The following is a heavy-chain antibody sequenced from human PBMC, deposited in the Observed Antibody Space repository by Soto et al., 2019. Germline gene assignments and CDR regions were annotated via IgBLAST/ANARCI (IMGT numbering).Heavy chain of an antibody. D-gene: IGHD3-9*01. J-gene: IGHJ5*02. CDR1: GFDVSHNY. CDR2: IYTAGDT. CDR3: ARDRNELSTGYSAIGGIDP. Sequence: QPGGSLRLSCAASGFDVSHNYMSWVRQATGKGLEWVSNIYTAGDTYYADSVKGRFTVSRDRATNTVFLQMNSLRGDDSAIYYCARDRNELSTGYSAIGGIDPWGQGIQVTVAS. V-gene: IGHV3-66*01.